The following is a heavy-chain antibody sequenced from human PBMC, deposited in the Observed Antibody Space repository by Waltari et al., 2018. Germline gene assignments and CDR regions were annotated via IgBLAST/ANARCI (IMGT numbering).Heavy chain of an antibody. CDR3: AKSRGDYWSGFYYYYMDV. J-gene: IGHJ6*03. V-gene: IGHV3-23*04. CDR1: GFNFNTYV. D-gene: IGHD1-1*01. CDR2: ISGSGGTT. Sequence: EVQLVESGGNLVQPGGSLRLSCVGSGFNFNTYVMNLVRQAPGKGLEWVSMISGSGGTTDYADSVKGRFTISRDNSKNTVYLQMISLRAEDTAKYYCAKSRGDYWSGFYYYYMDVWGKGTTVIVSS.